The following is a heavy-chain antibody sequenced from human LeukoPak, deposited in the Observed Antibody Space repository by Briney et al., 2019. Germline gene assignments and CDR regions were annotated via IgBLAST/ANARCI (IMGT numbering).Heavy chain of an antibody. CDR1: GFTFSSYG. CDR3: AKGWDIAVAGTEGVGAFDI. V-gene: IGHV3-23*01. D-gene: IGHD6-19*01. Sequence: QPGGSLRLSCAASGFTFSSYGMSWVRQAPGKGLEWVSAISGSGGSTYYADSVKGRFTISRDNSKNTLYLQMNSLRAEDTAVYYCAKGWDIAVAGTEGVGAFDIWGQGTMVTVSS. J-gene: IGHJ3*02. CDR2: ISGSGGST.